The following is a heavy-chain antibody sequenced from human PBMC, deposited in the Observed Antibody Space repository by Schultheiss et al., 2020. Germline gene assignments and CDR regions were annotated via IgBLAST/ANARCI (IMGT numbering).Heavy chain of an antibody. V-gene: IGHV4-59*01. D-gene: IGHD3-10*01. CDR1: GGSISSYY. CDR3: ARSLLWFGEDPYGYGMEV. J-gene: IGHJ6*02. Sequence: SQTLSLTCTVSGGSISSYYWSWIRQPPGKGLEWIGYIYYSGSTNYNPSLKSRVTISVDTSKNQFSLKLSSVTAADTAVYYCARSLLWFGEDPYGYGMEVWGQGTTVTVSS. CDR2: IYYSGST.